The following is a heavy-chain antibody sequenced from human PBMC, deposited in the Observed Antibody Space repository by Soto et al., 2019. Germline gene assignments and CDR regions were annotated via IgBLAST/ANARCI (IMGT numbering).Heavy chain of an antibody. CDR1: GFTFSSHA. J-gene: IGHJ4*02. CDR2: ISGSGGTT. Sequence: EVQLLESGGGLVQPGGSLRISCIGSGFTFSSHAMSWVRQAPGKGLEWVSSISGSGGTTYYADSVKGRFAVSRDNSNNTLYLKMNSLRAEDTAVYYCAKQRAGFGSGSDTYYFDYWGQGTLVTVSS. V-gene: IGHV3-23*01. CDR3: AKQRAGFGSGSDTYYFDY. D-gene: IGHD3-10*01.